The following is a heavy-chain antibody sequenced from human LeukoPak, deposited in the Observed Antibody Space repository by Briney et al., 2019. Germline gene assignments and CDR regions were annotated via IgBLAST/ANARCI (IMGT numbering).Heavy chain of an antibody. V-gene: IGHV4-61*02. CDR2: VYSGGGT. CDR3: ARAVYDFWSGYYSDY. J-gene: IGHJ4*02. Sequence: SETLSLTCTVSGGSISSGSYYWSWIRQSAGKGLEWIGRVYSGGGTNYNPSLKSRVTISVDTSKNQFSLNLTSVTAADTAVYYCARAVYDFWSGYYSDYWGQGTLVTVSS. D-gene: IGHD3-3*01. CDR1: GGSISSGSYY.